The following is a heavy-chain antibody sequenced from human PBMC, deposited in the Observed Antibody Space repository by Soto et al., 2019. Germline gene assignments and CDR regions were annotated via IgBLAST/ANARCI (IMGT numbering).Heavy chain of an antibody. D-gene: IGHD3-16*02. J-gene: IGHJ3*02. CDR2: ISFDGSNK. Sequence: QVQLVESGGGVVQFGRSLRLSCAASGFTFSSYAMNWVRQAPGKGLEWVALISFDGSNKYYADSVKGRFTISRDNSKNTLYLQMNSLSPEDRVVYYCARDLHADYAYIWGGYPIWGQGTMVTVSS. CDR1: GFTFSSYA. CDR3: ARDLHADYAYIWGGYPI. V-gene: IGHV3-30-3*01.